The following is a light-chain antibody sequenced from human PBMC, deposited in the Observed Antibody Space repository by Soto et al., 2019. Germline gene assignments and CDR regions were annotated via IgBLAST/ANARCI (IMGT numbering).Light chain of an antibody. CDR2: KAS. V-gene: IGKV1-5*03. Sequence: DIQMTQSPSTLSASVGDRVTITCRAGQTISSWLAWYQQKPGKAPKLLIYKASSLESGVPSRFSGRGSGTEFTLTISSLQPYDFATYYCQQYDNYPLTFGQGTKVEVK. CDR1: QTISSW. CDR3: QQYDNYPLT. J-gene: IGKJ1*01.